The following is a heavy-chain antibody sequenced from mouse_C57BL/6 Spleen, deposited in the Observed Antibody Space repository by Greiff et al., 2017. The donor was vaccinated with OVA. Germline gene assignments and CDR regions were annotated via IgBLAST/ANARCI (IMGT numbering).Heavy chain of an antibody. V-gene: IGHV1-5*01. CDR3: TRGYYGSSSHWYFDV. CDR2: IYPGNSDT. CDR1: GYTFTSYW. D-gene: IGHD1-1*01. Sequence: EVQLQQSGPVLARPGASVKMSCKTSGYTFTSYWMHWVKQRPGQGLEWIGAIYPGNSDTSYNQKFKGKAKLTAVTSASTAYMELSSLTTEDSAVFYCTRGYYGSSSHWYFDVWGTGTTVTVSS. J-gene: IGHJ1*03.